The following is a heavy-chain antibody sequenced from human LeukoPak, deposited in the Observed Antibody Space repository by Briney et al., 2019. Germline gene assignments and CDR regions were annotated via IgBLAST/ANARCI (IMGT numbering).Heavy chain of an antibody. CDR3: ERDRYGDHFDY. D-gene: IGHD4-17*01. J-gene: IGHJ4*02. CDR2: ISSSGSTI. V-gene: IGHV3-11*01. Sequence: PGGSLRLSCAASGFTFSDYYMSWVRQAPGKGLEGVSYISSSGSTIYYADSVKGRFTISRDNAKNSLYLQMNSLRAEDTAVYYCERDRYGDHFDYWGQGTLVTVSS. CDR1: GFTFSDYY.